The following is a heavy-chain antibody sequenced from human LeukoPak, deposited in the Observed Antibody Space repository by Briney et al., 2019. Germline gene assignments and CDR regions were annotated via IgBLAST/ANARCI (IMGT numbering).Heavy chain of an antibody. J-gene: IGHJ4*02. D-gene: IGHD3-16*01. CDR1: GGSISSYY. Sequence: PSETLPLTCTVSGGSISSYYWSWIRQPPGKGLEWIGYIYYSGSTNYNPSLKSRLTISVDTSKNQFSLKLSSVTAADTAVYYCARHWGYGTGFFDYWGQGTLVTVSS. CDR3: ARHWGYGTGFFDY. V-gene: IGHV4-59*08. CDR2: IYYSGST.